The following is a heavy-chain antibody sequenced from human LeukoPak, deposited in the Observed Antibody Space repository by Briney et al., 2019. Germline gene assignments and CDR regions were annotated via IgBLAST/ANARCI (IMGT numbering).Heavy chain of an antibody. Sequence: RPSETLSLTCTVSGDSISTSNSYWGWIRQPPGKGLEWIGEINHSGSTNYNPSLKSRVTISVDTSKNQFSLKLSSVTAADTAVYYCARDGSNWNWWFDPWGQGTLVAVSS. V-gene: IGHV4-39*07. CDR3: ARDGSNWNWWFDP. D-gene: IGHD1-1*01. CDR2: INHSGST. CDR1: GDSISTSNSY. J-gene: IGHJ5*02.